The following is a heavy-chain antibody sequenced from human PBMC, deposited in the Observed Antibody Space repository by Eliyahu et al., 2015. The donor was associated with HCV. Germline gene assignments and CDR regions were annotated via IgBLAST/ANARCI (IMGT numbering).Heavy chain of an antibody. CDR3: ASNYDSSGYYNGG. J-gene: IGHJ4*02. D-gene: IGHD3-22*01. V-gene: IGHV3-20*04. CDR1: GXTFDXXG. Sequence: EVQLVESGGGVVRPGGSLXLSCAASGXTFDXXGMXWVRQAPGKGLEWVSGINWNGGSTGYADSAKGRFTISRDNAKNSLYLQMNSLRAEDTALYYCASNYDSSGYYNGGWGQGTLVTVSS. CDR2: INWNGGST.